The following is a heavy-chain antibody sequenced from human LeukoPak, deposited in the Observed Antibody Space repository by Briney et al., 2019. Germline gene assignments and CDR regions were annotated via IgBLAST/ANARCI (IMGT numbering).Heavy chain of an antibody. CDR1: GFTFSSYG. V-gene: IGHV3-33*01. J-gene: IGHJ4*02. CDR2: IWYDGSNK. CDR3: ARENSRSFAKFDY. D-gene: IGHD3-3*01. Sequence: GGSLRLSCAASGFTFSSYGMHWVRQAPGKGLEWVAVIWYDGSNKYYAESVKGRSTTSRDNSKNTLYLQMNSLRAEDTAVYYCARENSRSFAKFDYWGQGTLVTVSS.